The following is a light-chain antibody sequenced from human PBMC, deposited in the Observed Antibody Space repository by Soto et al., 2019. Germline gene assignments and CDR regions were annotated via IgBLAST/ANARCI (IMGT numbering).Light chain of an antibody. V-gene: IGKV3-20*01. CDR1: QSVSSSY. Sequence: EIVLTQSPGTLSLSPGERATLSCRASQSVSSSYLAWYQQKPGQAPRLLIYGASSRATGIPDRFSGSGSGTAFTLTISRLEPEYFAVYYCQQYGSSPTFGQGTKLEIK. CDR2: GAS. J-gene: IGKJ2*01. CDR3: QQYGSSPT.